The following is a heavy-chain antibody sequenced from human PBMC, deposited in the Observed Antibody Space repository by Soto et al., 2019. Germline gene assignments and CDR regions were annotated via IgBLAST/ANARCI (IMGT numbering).Heavy chain of an antibody. CDR3: ARDRGEYTSSWFWYFSH. D-gene: IGHD6-13*01. Sequence: SETLSLTCSVSGASISSFNWNWVRQPAGKGPEWVGRLNIAGTINYDPSLKSRITMSMDTSKNQISLHLRSVTAADTAIYYCARDRGEYTSSWFWYFSHWGHGTLVTVSS. CDR2: LNIAGTI. J-gene: IGHJ2*01. CDR1: GASISSFN. V-gene: IGHV4-4*07.